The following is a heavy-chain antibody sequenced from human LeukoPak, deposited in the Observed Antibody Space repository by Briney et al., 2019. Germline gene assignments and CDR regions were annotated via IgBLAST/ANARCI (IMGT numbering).Heavy chain of an antibody. CDR3: ARDPGDYYGSGSSDAFDI. J-gene: IGHJ3*02. V-gene: IGHV3-33*01. CDR1: GFTFSSYG. CDR2: IWSDGSNK. Sequence: PGESLRLSCAASGFTFSSYGMHWVRQAPGKGLEWVAVIWSDGSNKYYADSVKGRFTISRDNSKNTLYLQMNSLRAEDTAVYYCARDPGDYYGSGSSDAFDIWGQGTMVTVSS. D-gene: IGHD3-10*01.